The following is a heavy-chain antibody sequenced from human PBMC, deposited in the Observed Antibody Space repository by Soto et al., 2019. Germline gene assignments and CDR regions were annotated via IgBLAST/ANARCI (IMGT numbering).Heavy chain of an antibody. D-gene: IGHD6-6*01. J-gene: IGHJ4*02. CDR3: ARDYYSGGHSSSRGRQITFDV. V-gene: IGHV1-18*04. CDR2: ISAYNGNT. Sequence: DSVQVSCKASGYTFTSYGISWVRQAPGQGLEWMGWISAYNGNTNYAQKLQGRVTMTTDTSTSTAYMELRSLRSDDTAVYYCARDYYSGGHSSSRGRQITFDVWGQGTLVTVAS. CDR1: GYTFTSYG.